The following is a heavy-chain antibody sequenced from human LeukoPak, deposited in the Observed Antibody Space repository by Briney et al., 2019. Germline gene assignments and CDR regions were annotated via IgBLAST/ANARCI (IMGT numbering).Heavy chain of an antibody. CDR3: ARQRRYYGSGRIYYYMDV. V-gene: IGHV4-34*01. CDR2: INHSGST. CDR1: GGSFSGYY. D-gene: IGHD3-10*01. Sequence: SETLSLTCAVYGGSFSGYYWSWIRQPPGKGLEWIGEINHSGSTNYNPSLKSRVTISVDTSKNQFSLKLSSVTAADTAVYYCARQRRYYGSGRIYYYMDVWGKGTTVTISS. J-gene: IGHJ6*03.